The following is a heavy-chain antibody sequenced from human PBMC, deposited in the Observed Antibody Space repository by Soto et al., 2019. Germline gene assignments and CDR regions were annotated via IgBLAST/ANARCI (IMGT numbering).Heavy chain of an antibody. V-gene: IGHV2-5*02. D-gene: IGHD6-19*01. Sequence: QITLKESGPALVIPTQTLTLTCTFSGFSLNTRGVGVGWIRQPPGKALEWVALIHWDEVKRYSPSLRNTLTITKDTSKNQVGLIMTYVYPVDTATYSCAYRPFVLGSVWNFDFWGQGILVTVSS. J-gene: IGHJ4*02. CDR3: AYRPFVLGSVWNFDF. CDR2: IHWDEVK. CDR1: GFSLNTRGVG.